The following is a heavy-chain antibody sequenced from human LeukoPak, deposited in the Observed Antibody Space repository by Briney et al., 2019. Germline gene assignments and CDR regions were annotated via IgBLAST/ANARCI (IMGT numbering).Heavy chain of an antibody. D-gene: IGHD3-22*01. CDR1: GFTFSSYS. V-gene: IGHV3-21*01. CDR3: ARDFNYDSSGGYFYY. Sequence: PGGSLRLSCAASGFTFSSYSMNWVRQAPGKGLEWVSSISSSGSYIYYADSVKGRFTISRDNAKNSLYLQMNSLRAEDTAVYYCARDFNYDSSGGYFYYWGQGTLVTVSS. CDR2: ISSSGSYI. J-gene: IGHJ4*02.